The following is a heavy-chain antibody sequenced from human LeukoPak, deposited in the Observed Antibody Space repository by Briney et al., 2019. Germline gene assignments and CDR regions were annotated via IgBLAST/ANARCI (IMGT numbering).Heavy chain of an antibody. V-gene: IGHV3-33*01. CDR3: ASSTVTTYDYYYGMDV. CDR2: IWYDGSNK. CDR1: GFTFSSYC. J-gene: IGHJ6*02. Sequence: PGGSLRLSCAASGFTFSSYCMHWVRQAPGKGLEWVAVIWYDGSNKYYADSVKGRFTISRDNSKNTLYLQMNSLRAEDTAVYYCASSTVTTYDYYYGMDVWGQGTTVTVSS. D-gene: IGHD4-17*01.